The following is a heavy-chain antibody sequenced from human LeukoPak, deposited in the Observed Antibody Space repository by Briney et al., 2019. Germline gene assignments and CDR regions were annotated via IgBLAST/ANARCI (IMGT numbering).Heavy chain of an antibody. CDR3: ARHLDIAASGTFDY. Sequence: SETLSLTCTVSGGSISSHHWSWIRQPPGKGLEWIGFIYYSGSTNYKPSLKSRVTISVDTSKNQFSLKLTSVTAADTAVYYCARHLDIAASGTFDYWGQGTLVTVSS. CDR1: GGSISSHH. V-gene: IGHV4-59*08. D-gene: IGHD6-13*01. J-gene: IGHJ4*02. CDR2: IYYSGST.